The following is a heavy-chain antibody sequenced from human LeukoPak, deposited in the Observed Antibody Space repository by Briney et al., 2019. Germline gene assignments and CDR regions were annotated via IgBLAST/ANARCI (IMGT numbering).Heavy chain of an antibody. Sequence: GGSLRLSCAASGFTFSDYYMSWIRQAPGKGLEWVANINQHGSEKHYVDSVKGRLTISRDNAKNSLYLQMNSLRAEDTAVYYCARDRYCSSTSCFLYYYYYMDVWGKGTTVTVSS. CDR1: GFTFSDYY. J-gene: IGHJ6*03. V-gene: IGHV3-7*01. D-gene: IGHD2-2*01. CDR3: ARDRYCSSTSCFLYYYYYMDV. CDR2: INQHGSEK.